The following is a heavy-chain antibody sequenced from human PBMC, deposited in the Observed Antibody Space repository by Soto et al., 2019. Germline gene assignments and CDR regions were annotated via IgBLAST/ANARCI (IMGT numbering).Heavy chain of an antibody. Sequence: GASVKVSCKASGYTFTSYAMHWVRQAPGQRLEWMGRINAGNGNTKYSQKFQGRVTITRDTSASTAYMELSSLRSEDTAVYYCARDPVVVVAATPGDYGMDVWGQGTTVTVSS. CDR2: INAGNGNT. V-gene: IGHV1-3*01. CDR1: GYTFTSYA. D-gene: IGHD2-15*01. J-gene: IGHJ6*02. CDR3: ARDPVVVVAATPGDYGMDV.